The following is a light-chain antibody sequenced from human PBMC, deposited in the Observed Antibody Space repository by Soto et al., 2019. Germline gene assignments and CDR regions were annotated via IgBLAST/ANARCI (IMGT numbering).Light chain of an antibody. CDR3: QQSYSLSPIT. CDR2: AAS. Sequence: DIQMTQSPSSLSACVGDRVTLTCRASETISTFLNWYQHKPGRAPKLLIYAASRLQSGVPSRFSGSGSGTDFTLTINGLQPEDFASYYCQQSYSLSPITFGQGTRLEIK. J-gene: IGKJ5*01. CDR1: ETISTF. V-gene: IGKV1-39*01.